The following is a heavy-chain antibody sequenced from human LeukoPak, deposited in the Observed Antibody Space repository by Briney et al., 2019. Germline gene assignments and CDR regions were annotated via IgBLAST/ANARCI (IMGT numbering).Heavy chain of an antibody. CDR2: MSPNSGDT. V-gene: IGHV1-8*01. Sequence: ASVKVSCKASGYTFTSYDFNWVRQATGQRPEWMGWMSPNSGDTGYAQKFQDRVTMTRNTSISTAYMELSSLRPDDTAVYYCARGPPNWGYDYWGPGTLVTVSS. D-gene: IGHD7-27*01. CDR1: GYTFTSYD. CDR3: ARGPPNWGYDY. J-gene: IGHJ4*02.